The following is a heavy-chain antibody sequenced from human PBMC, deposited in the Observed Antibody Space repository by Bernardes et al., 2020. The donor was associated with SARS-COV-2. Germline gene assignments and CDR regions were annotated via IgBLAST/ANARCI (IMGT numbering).Heavy chain of an antibody. CDR2: ISSSSSYI. V-gene: IGHV3-21*01. J-gene: IGHJ5*02. D-gene: IGHD5-12*01. CDR3: ARDGSGSGYDTNWFDP. Sequence: GGSLRLSCAASGFTFSSCSMNWVRQAPGTGLEWVSSISSSSSYIYYADSVKGRFTISRDNAKNSLYLQMNSLRAEDTAVYYCARDGSGSGYDTNWFDPWGQGTLVTVSS. CDR1: GFTFSSCS.